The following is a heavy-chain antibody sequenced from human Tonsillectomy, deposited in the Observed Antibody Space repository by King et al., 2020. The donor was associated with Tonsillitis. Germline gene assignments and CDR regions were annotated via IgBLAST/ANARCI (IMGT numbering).Heavy chain of an antibody. Sequence: VQLVESGGGVVQPGRSLRLSCAASGFTFSSYGMHWVRQAPGKGLEWVAVISYDGSNKYYADSVKGRFTISRDNSKNTLYLQMNSLRAEDTAVYYCAKDISSSWYFSWGYYYGMDVWGQGTTVTVSS. J-gene: IGHJ6*02. CDR3: AKDISSSWYFSWGYYYGMDV. CDR1: GFTFSSYG. CDR2: ISYDGSNK. V-gene: IGHV3-30*18. D-gene: IGHD6-13*01.